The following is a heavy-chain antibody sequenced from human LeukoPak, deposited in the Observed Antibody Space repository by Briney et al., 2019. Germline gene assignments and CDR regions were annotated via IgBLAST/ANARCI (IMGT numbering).Heavy chain of an antibody. Sequence: SEALPLTCAVSGYSISSGYYWGWIRQPPGKGLEWIGSIYHTRSTYYNPSLQSRVTISLDSHKNQFSLKLTSVTAADTAVYYCASGGTAVVMALTYYFDTWGQGTPVTVSS. CDR3: ASGGTAVVMALTYYFDT. J-gene: IGHJ4*02. D-gene: IGHD3-22*01. CDR1: GYSISSGYY. CDR2: IYHTRST. V-gene: IGHV4-38-2*01.